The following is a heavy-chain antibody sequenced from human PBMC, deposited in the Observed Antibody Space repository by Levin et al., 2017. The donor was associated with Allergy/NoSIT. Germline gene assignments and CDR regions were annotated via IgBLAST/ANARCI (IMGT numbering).Heavy chain of an antibody. CDR3: ARDGGTVVNPNDY. V-gene: IGHV1-18*01. Sequence: ASVKVSCKTSGYTFTSFGIRWVRQAPGQALEWMGWISPYTGHTYSAEKVHGRLTMTTDTSSSTAYMDLRNLRSDDTAVYYCARDGGTVVNPNDYWGQGTLVTVSS. CDR2: ISPYTGHT. CDR1: GYTFTSFG. J-gene: IGHJ4*02. D-gene: IGHD4-23*01.